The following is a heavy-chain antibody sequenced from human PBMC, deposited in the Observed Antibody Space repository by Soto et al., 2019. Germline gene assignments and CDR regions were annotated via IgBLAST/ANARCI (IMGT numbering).Heavy chain of an antibody. CDR2: ISYDGSNK. D-gene: IGHD6-19*01. Sequence: GGSLRLSCAASGFTFSSYAMHWVRQAPGKGLEWVAVISYDGSNKYYADSVKGRFTISRDNSKNTLYLQMNSLRAEDTAVYYCARDGGAVAVGALAFDIWGQGTMVTVSS. CDR1: GFTFSSYA. CDR3: ARDGGAVAVGALAFDI. V-gene: IGHV3-30-3*01. J-gene: IGHJ3*02.